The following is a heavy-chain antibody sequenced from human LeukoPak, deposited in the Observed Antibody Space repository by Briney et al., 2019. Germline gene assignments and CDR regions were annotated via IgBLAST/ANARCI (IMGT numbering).Heavy chain of an antibody. CDR2: IYYSGST. J-gene: IGHJ6*02. CDR1: GGSISSYY. V-gene: IGHV4-59*01. Sequence: SETLSLTCTVSGGSISSYYWSWIRQPPGKGLEWIGYIYYSGSTNYNPSLKSRVTISVDTSKNQFSLKLSSVTAAYTAVYYCARATLYYDSSGYYYVHGMDVWGQGTTVTVSS. D-gene: IGHD3-22*01. CDR3: ARATLYYDSSGYYYVHGMDV.